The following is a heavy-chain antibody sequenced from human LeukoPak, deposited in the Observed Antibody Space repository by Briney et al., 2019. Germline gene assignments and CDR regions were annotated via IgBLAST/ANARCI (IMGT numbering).Heavy chain of an antibody. CDR3: AKTPWTGTYHFDY. CDR1: GFTFTTYS. Sequence: PGGSLRLSCAASGFTFTTYSMSWVRQAPGKGLEWISLISGSATITYYADSVKGRFTISRDNSKNTIYLHLNSLRAEDTAIYYCAKTPWTGTYHFDYWGQGALVTVSS. D-gene: IGHD1-26*01. CDR2: ISGSATIT. J-gene: IGHJ4*02. V-gene: IGHV3-23*01.